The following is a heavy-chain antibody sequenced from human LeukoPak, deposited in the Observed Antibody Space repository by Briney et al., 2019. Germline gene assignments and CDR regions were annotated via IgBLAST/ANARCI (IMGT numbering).Heavy chain of an antibody. V-gene: IGHV4-34*01. CDR3: ARGPSDIVASPDINGMDV. Sequence: SETLSLTCAVYGGSFSGYYWSWIRQPPGKGLEWIGEINHSGSTNYNPSLKSRVTISVDTSKNQFSLKLSSVTAADTAVYYCARGPSDIVASPDINGMDVWGQGTTVTVSS. J-gene: IGHJ6*02. CDR2: INHSGST. CDR1: GGSFSGYY. D-gene: IGHD5-12*01.